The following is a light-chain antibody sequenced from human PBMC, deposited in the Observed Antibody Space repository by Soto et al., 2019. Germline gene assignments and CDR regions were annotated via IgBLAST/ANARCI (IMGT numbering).Light chain of an antibody. Sequence: DILMTQSPSTLSASVGDRVTITCRASQSISSWLAWYQQKPEKAPKLLIYDASSLESGVPSRFSGSGSGTEFTLTISSLQPDDFATYYCQQYNSYSRTFGQGTKVEIK. J-gene: IGKJ1*01. CDR3: QQYNSYSRT. CDR2: DAS. CDR1: QSISSW. V-gene: IGKV1-5*01.